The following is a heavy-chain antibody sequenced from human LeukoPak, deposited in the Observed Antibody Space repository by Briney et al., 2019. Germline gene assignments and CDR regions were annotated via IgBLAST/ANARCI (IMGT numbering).Heavy chain of an antibody. D-gene: IGHD2-2*01. Sequence: SVKVSCKASGGTFSSYAISWVRQAPGQGLEWMGGIIPIFGTANYAQKFQGRVTITADESTSTAYMELSSLRSEDTAVYYCARGSYVEYGLYYYYDMDVWGKGTTVTVSS. V-gene: IGHV1-69*01. CDR2: IIPIFGTA. J-gene: IGHJ6*03. CDR3: ARGSYVEYGLYYYYDMDV. CDR1: GGTFSSYA.